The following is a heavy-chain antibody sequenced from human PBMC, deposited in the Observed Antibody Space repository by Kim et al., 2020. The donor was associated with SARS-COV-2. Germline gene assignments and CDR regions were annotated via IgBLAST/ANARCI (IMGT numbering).Heavy chain of an antibody. V-gene: IGHV3-21*01. Sequence: GGSLRLSCAASGFTFSSYSMNWVRQAPGKGLEWVSSISSSSSYIYYADSVKGRFTISRDNAKNSLYLQMNSLRAEDTAVYYCARGGGTAMVTWIDYWGQGTLVTVSS. D-gene: IGHD5-18*01. CDR2: ISSSSSYI. J-gene: IGHJ4*02. CDR3: ARGGGTAMVTWIDY. CDR1: GFTFSSYS.